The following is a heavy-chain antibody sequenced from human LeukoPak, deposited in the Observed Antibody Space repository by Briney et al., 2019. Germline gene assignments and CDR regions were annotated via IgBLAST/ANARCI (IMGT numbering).Heavy chain of an antibody. CDR2: IYYSGTT. Sequence: PSETLSLTCTVSGGSLSSTSYYWGWIRQSPGKGLEWIGSIYYSGTTYYNPSLKSRVTISVDTSKNQFSLKLSSVTAADTAVYYCAGRGYSYMDVWGKGTTVTVSS. CDR1: GGSLSSTSYY. CDR3: AGRGYSYMDV. J-gene: IGHJ6*03. V-gene: IGHV4-39*01.